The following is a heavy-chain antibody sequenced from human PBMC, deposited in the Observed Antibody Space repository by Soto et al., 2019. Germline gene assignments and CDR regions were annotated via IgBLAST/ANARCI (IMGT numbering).Heavy chain of an antibody. CDR1: GYTFTSYA. CDR2: INAGNGNT. V-gene: IGHV1-3*01. CDR3: ARCDLPMAYYYGMDV. J-gene: IGHJ6*02. Sequence: QVQLVQSGAEVKKPGASVKVSCQASGYTFTSYAMHWVRQAPGQRLEWMGWINAGNGNTHYSQKFQGRVTITRDTSASTAYMELSSLRSEDTAVYYCARCDLPMAYYYGMDVWGQGTTVTVAS.